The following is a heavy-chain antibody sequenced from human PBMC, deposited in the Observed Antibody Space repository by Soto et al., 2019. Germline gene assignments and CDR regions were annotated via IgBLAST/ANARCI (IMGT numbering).Heavy chain of an antibody. CDR3: TRARRGGHSFA. CDR2: ISSSGSTT. D-gene: IGHD2-15*01. Sequence: EVQLVESGGGLVQPGGSLRLSCAVSGFTFSSYSMNWVRQAPGKGLEWVSYISSSGSTTDYAESVKGRFTISRDNAKNSLYLQINSLRDEDTAVYYCTRARRGGHSFAWGQGTLVSVSS. V-gene: IGHV3-48*02. CDR1: GFTFSSYS. J-gene: IGHJ5*02.